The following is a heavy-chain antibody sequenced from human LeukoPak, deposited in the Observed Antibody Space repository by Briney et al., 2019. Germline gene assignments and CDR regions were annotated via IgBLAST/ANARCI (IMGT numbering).Heavy chain of an antibody. CDR3: TGVLGSIYYYGMDV. V-gene: IGHV6-1*01. Sequence: SQTLSLTCAISGDIVSSVNAAWNWIRQSPSRGLEWLGRTYFRSKWYNDYAVSVQGRITINPDTSKNQFSLQLNSMTPEDTAVYYCTGVLGSIYYYGMDVWGQGTEVTVSS. D-gene: IGHD3-10*01. CDR2: TYFRSKWYN. CDR1: GDIVSSVNAA. J-gene: IGHJ6*02.